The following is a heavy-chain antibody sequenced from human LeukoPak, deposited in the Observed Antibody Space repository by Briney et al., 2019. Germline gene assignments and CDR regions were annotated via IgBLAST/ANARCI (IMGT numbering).Heavy chain of an antibody. D-gene: IGHD1-26*01. CDR3: ARDQPSGSYSSYYYYMDV. V-gene: IGHV3-21*01. Sequence: GGSLRLSCAASGFTFSSYSMNWVRQAPGKGLEWVSSISSSSSYIYYADSVKGRFTISRDNAKNSLYLQMNSLRAEDTAVYYCARDQPSGSYSSYYYYMDVWGKGTTVTVSS. CDR1: GFTFSSYS. J-gene: IGHJ6*03. CDR2: ISSSSSYI.